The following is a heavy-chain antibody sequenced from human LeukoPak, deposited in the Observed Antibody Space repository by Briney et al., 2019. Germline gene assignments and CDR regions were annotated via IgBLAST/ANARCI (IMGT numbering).Heavy chain of an antibody. CDR2: INPSGGST. J-gene: IGHJ3*02. CDR1: GGTFSSYA. CDR3: ARARGWLQPIDAFDI. D-gene: IGHD5-24*01. Sequence: ASVKVSCKASGGTFSSYAISWVRQAPGQGLEWMGIINPSGGSTSYAQKFQGRVTMTRDMSTSTVYMELSSLRSEDTAVYYCARARGWLQPIDAFDIWGQGTMVTVSS. V-gene: IGHV1-46*01.